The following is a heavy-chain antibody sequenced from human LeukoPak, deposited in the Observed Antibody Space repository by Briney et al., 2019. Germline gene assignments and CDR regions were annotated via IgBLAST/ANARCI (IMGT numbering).Heavy chain of an antibody. CDR3: AELGITMIGGV. CDR2: ISSDGRYK. V-gene: IGHV3-30*04. Sequence: GGSLRLSCAASGFTFSGYTMHWVRQAPGKGLEWVAFISSDGRYKSHADSVKGRCTISRDNAKNSLYLQMNSLRAEDTAVYYCAELGITMIGGVWGKGTTVTISS. CDR1: GFTFSGYT. D-gene: IGHD3-10*02. J-gene: IGHJ6*04.